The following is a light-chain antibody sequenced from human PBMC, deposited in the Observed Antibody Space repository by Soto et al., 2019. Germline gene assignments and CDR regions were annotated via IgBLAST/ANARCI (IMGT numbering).Light chain of an antibody. CDR3: QQYGSSPPWT. V-gene: IGKV3-20*01. CDR1: QSVSSSF. Sequence: EIVLTQSPGTLSLSPGERATLSCRASQSVSSSFLAWYQQKPGQAPRLLIYGASIRATGIPARFSGSGSGTDFPLTISRLEPEDFAVYYCQQYGSSPPWTFGQGTKVEIK. J-gene: IGKJ1*01. CDR2: GAS.